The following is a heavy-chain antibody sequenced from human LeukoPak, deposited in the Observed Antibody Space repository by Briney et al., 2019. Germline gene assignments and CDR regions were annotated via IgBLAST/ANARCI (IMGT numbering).Heavy chain of an antibody. Sequence: PGGSLRLSCSASGFTFDDYGMSWVRQAPGKGLEWVSGINWNGGSTGYADSVKGRFTISRDNAKNSLYLQMNSLRAEDTALYYCAAVYGSGSYYMDVWGKGTTVTISS. CDR2: INWNGGST. V-gene: IGHV3-20*04. D-gene: IGHD3-10*01. CDR3: AAVYGSGSYYMDV. J-gene: IGHJ6*03. CDR1: GFTFDDYG.